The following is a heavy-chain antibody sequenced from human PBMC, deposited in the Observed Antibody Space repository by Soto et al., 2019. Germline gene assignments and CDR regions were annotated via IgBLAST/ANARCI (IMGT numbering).Heavy chain of an antibody. J-gene: IGHJ6*03. CDR3: ARERCIYRSSTSCSPYYYYYYMDV. V-gene: IGHV3-33*01. CDR2: IWYDGSNK. Sequence: QVQLVESGGGVVQPGRSLRLSCAASGFTFSSYGMHWVRQAPGKGLEWVAVIWYDGSNKYYADYVKGRFTISRDNSKNTLYLENNTLRAEATAVYYCARERCIYRSSTSCSPYYYYYYMDVWGKGTTVTVSS. CDR1: GFTFSSYG. D-gene: IGHD2-2*01.